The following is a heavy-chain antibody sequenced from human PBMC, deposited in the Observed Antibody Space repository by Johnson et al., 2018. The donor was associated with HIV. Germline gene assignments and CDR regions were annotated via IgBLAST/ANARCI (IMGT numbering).Heavy chain of an antibody. D-gene: IGHD3-10*01. CDR2: IKSKTDGGTT. CDR3: TTGISWYGAITFDI. J-gene: IGHJ3*02. Sequence: VQLVESGGGLVKTGESLRLSCAASGFTFSNAWMSWVRQGPGKGLEWVGHIKSKTDGGTTDYAAPVKGRFTISRDDSKNTLYLQMNSLKTEDTAVYYCTTGISWYGAITFDIWGQGTMVTVSS. V-gene: IGHV3-15*01. CDR1: GFTFSNAW.